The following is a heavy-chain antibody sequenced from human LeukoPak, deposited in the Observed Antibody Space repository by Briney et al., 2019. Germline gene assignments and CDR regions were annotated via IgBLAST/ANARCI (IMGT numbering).Heavy chain of an antibody. CDR2: IYHSGST. D-gene: IGHD6-6*01. Sequence: SETLSLTCAVSGYSISSGYYWGWIRQPPGKGLEWIGSIYHSGSTYYNPSLKSRVTISVDTSKNQFSLKLRSVAAADTAVYYCAREGSATARPFVSNDYWGQGTLVTVSS. CDR3: AREGSATARPFVSNDY. CDR1: GYSISSGYY. V-gene: IGHV4-38-2*02. J-gene: IGHJ4*02.